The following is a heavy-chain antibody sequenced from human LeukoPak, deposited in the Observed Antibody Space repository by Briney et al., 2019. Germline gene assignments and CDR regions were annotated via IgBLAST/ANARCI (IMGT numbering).Heavy chain of an antibody. CDR3: ARDFGGGSYSAGY. Sequence: GASVKVSCMTSGYTFTSYYMHWVRQAPGQGLEWVGWINPNSGGTNYAQKFQGRVTMTRDTSISTVYMELSRLRSDDTAMYYCARDFGGGSYSAGYWGQGTLVTVSS. V-gene: IGHV1-2*02. CDR2: INPNSGGT. J-gene: IGHJ4*02. D-gene: IGHD1-26*01. CDR1: GYTFTSYY.